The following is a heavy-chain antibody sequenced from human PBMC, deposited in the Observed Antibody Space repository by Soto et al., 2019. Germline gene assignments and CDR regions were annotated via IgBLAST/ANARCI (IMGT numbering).Heavy chain of an antibody. V-gene: IGHV4-4*07. J-gene: IGHJ4*02. CDR2: IYTSGST. D-gene: IGHD2-21*02. Sequence: SETLSLTCTVSGGSISSYYWSWIRQPAGKGLEWIGRIYTSGSTNYNPSLKSRVTMSVDTSKNQFSLKLSSVTAADTAVYYCARDRAYCGGDCYSLDYWGQGTMVTVYS. CDR3: ARDRAYCGGDCYSLDY. CDR1: GGSISSYY.